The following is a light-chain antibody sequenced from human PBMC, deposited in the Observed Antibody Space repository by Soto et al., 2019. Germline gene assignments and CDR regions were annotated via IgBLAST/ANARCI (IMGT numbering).Light chain of an antibody. J-gene: IGKJ4*01. CDR1: QSISRW. CDR2: DAS. CDR3: QKYKNYSPLT. Sequence: DVQMTQSPSTLSASVGDRVTITCRASQSISRWLAWYQQKPGKAPKVLIYDASSLESGVPLRFSGSGSGTEFTLTITRLQPDDFATYYGQKYKNYSPLTFGGGTKVDIK. V-gene: IGKV1-5*01.